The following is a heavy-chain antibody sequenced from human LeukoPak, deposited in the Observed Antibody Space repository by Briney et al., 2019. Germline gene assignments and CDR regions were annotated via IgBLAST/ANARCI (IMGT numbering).Heavy chain of an antibody. J-gene: IGHJ3*02. CDR3: AGKALGGSSDHDAFDI. D-gene: IGHD2-2*01. CDR1: GFTFSAYH. CDR2: ISSSSSYT. Sequence: TGGSLRLSCAASGFTFSAYHMNWVRQAPGKGLEWVASISSSSSYTYYSDSVKGRFTISRENAKTSLDLQMNSLRAEDTAVYFCAGKALGGSSDHDAFDIWGQGTMVTVSS. V-gene: IGHV3-21*01.